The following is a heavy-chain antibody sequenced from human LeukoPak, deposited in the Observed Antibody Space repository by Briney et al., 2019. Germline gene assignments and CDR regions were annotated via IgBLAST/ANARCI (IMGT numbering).Heavy chain of an antibody. CDR2: IDTDVRKT. D-gene: IGHD2-8*02. CDR1: GFALSMYW. Sequence: PGGSLRLSCAASGFALSMYWMHWVRQVPGKGLVWVSRIDTDVRKTDYADSVKGRFTISRDNAKNTLYLQMNSLRAEDTAVYYCARGLLGIDYWGPGTLVTVSS. J-gene: IGHJ4*02. CDR3: ARGLLGIDY. V-gene: IGHV3-74*01.